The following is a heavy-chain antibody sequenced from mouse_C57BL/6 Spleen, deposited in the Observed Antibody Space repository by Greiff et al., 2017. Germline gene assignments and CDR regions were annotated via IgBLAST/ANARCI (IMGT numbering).Heavy chain of an antibody. CDR3: ARFHYGSSYKYFDV. Sequence: VQLQQSGAELVRPGSSVKLSCKASGYTFTSYWMHWVKQRPIQGLEWIGNIDPSDSETHYNQKFKDKATLTVDKSSSTAYMQLSSLTSEDSAVYYGARFHYGSSYKYFDVWGTGTTVTVAS. J-gene: IGHJ1*03. V-gene: IGHV1-52*01. CDR2: IDPSDSET. D-gene: IGHD1-1*01. CDR1: GYTFTSYW.